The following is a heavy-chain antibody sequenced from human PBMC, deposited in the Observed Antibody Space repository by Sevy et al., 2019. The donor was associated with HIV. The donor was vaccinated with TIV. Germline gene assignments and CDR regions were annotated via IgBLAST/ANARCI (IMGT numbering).Heavy chain of an antibody. CDR2: ISYDGSNK. D-gene: IGHD2-21*02. CDR3: AKDPGAYCGGDCPYYFDY. V-gene: IGHV3-30*18. CDR1: GFTFSSYG. Sequence: GGSLRLSCAASGFTFSSYGMHWVRQAPGKGLEWVAVISYDGSNKYYADSVKGRLTISRDNSKNTLYLQMNSLRAEDTAVYYCAKDPGAYCGGDCPYYFDYWGQGTLVTVSS. J-gene: IGHJ4*02.